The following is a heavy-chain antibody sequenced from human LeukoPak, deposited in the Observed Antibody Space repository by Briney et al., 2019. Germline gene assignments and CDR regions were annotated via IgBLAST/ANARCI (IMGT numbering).Heavy chain of an antibody. CDR3: AGLPEGVYFDY. CDR2: IYHSGST. CDR1: GGSISSSNW. Sequence: SSETLSLTCAVSGGSISSSNWWSWVRQPPGKGLEWIGEIYHSGSTYYNPSLKSRVTISVDTSKNQFSLKLSSVTAADTAVYYCAGLPEGVYFDYWGQGTLVTVSS. D-gene: IGHD3-16*01. J-gene: IGHJ4*02. V-gene: IGHV4-4*02.